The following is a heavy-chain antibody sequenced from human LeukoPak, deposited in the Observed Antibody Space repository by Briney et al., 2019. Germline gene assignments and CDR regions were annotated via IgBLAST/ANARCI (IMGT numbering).Heavy chain of an antibody. D-gene: IGHD3-16*01. CDR1: GFTFSTYA. V-gene: IGHV3-33*01. CDR3: ARDRNRGTDY. CDR2: IWYDGSNK. Sequence: GGSLRLSCAASGFTFSTYAMHWVRQAPGKGLEWVAIIWYDGSNKFYADSVKGRFTVSRDNAKNSLYLQMNSLRAEDTAVYYCARDRNRGTDYWGQGTLVTVSS. J-gene: IGHJ4*02.